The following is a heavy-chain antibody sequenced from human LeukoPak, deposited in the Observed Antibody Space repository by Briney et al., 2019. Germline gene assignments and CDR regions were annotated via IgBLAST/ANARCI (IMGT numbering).Heavy chain of an antibody. Sequence: SKTLSLTCAVSGGSISSSNWWSWVRQPPGKGLEWIGEIYHSGSTNYNPSLKSRVTISVDKSKNQFSLKLSSVTAADTAVYYCARDLDYYDSSGYYHRYFDYWGQGTLVTVSS. D-gene: IGHD3-22*01. CDR1: GGSISSSNW. J-gene: IGHJ4*02. CDR3: ARDLDYYDSSGYYHRYFDY. CDR2: IYHSGST. V-gene: IGHV4-4*02.